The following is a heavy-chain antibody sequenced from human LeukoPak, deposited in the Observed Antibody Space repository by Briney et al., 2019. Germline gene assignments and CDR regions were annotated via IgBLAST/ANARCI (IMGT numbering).Heavy chain of an antibody. CDR2: INNDGSST. D-gene: IGHD2-15*01. V-gene: IGHV3-74*01. CDR1: GFTFRSYL. CDR3: ARCRYYYYMDV. J-gene: IGHJ6*03. Sequence: GALRLSFVASGFTFRSYLMDWVRQVPGKGVVWVSRINNDGSSTRYADSVKGRLTISRDNTKNTLYLQMNSLRAEDTAVYYCARCRYYYYMDVWGKGTTVTVSS.